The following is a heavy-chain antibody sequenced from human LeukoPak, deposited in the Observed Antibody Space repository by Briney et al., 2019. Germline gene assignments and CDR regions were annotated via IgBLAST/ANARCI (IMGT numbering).Heavy chain of an antibody. CDR1: GGSISSGDYY. CDR3: ARDQRIYYYYGMGV. Sequence: SQTLSLTCTVSGGSISSGDYYWSWIRQPPGKGLEWIGYIYYSGSTYYNPPLKSRVTISVDTSKNQFSLKLSSVTAADTAVYYCARDQRIYYYYGMGVWGQGTTVTVSS. J-gene: IGHJ6*02. CDR2: IYYSGST. D-gene: IGHD2-15*01. V-gene: IGHV4-30-4*01.